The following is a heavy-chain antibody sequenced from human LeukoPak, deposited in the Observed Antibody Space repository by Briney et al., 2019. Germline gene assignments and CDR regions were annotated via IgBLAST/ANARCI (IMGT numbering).Heavy chain of an antibody. CDR1: GGSISSYY. Sequence: SETLSLTCTVSGGSISSYYWSWIRQPPGKGLEWIGCIYDRGPAYYNPSLKSRFTISVDRPKNQFFLNVTSLTAADTAVYYCARSRQASGLFNSWGQGTLVVVSS. CDR3: ARSRQASGLFNS. J-gene: IGHJ5*01. V-gene: IGHV4-59*12. CDR2: IYDRGPA. D-gene: IGHD3-10*01.